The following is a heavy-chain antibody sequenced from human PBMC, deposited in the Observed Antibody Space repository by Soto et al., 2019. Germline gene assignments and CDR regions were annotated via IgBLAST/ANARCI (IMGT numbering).Heavy chain of an antibody. Sequence: PSETLSLTCAVYGGSFSGYYWSWIRQPPGKGLEWIGEIKHSGSTNYNPSLKSRVTISVDTSKNQFSLKLSSVTAADTAVFYCARWDYYGSGLGRFDPWGQGTLVTVSS. CDR3: ARWDYYGSGLGRFDP. D-gene: IGHD3-10*01. J-gene: IGHJ5*02. V-gene: IGHV4-34*01. CDR1: GGSFSGYY. CDR2: IKHSGST.